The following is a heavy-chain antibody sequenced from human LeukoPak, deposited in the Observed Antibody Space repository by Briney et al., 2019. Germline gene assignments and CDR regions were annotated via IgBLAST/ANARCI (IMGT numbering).Heavy chain of an antibody. CDR3: ARAVPANWFDP. CDR1: GGSFSGYY. Sequence: PSETLSLTCAVYGGSFSGYYWSWIRQPPGKGLEWIGEINHSGSTNYNPSLKSRVTISVDTSKNQFSLKLSSVTAADTAVYYCARAVPANWFDPWGQGTLVTVSS. D-gene: IGHD2-2*01. CDR2: INHSGST. V-gene: IGHV4-34*01. J-gene: IGHJ5*02.